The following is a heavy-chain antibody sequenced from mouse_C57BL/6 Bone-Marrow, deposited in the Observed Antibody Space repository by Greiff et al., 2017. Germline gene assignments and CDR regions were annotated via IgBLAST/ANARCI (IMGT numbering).Heavy chain of an antibody. D-gene: IGHD1-1*01. CDR3: ARFITSMDY. J-gene: IGHJ4*01. V-gene: IGHV1-54*01. Sequence: VQLQESGAELVRPGTSVKVSCKASGYAFTNYLLEWVKQRPGQGLEWIGVINPGRGGTNYNEKFKGKATLTADKSSSTAYMQLSSLTSVDSAVYFCARFITSMDYWGKGTSVTVSS. CDR1: GYAFTNYL. CDR2: INPGRGGT.